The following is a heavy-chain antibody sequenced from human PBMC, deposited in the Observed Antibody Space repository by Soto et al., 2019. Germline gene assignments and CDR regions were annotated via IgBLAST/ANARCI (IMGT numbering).Heavy chain of an antibody. CDR2: INPSGGST. Sequence: ASVKVSCKASGYTFTSYYMHSVRQAPGQGLEWMGIINPSGGSTSYAQKFQGRVTMTRDTSTSTVYMELSSLRSEDTAVYYCARAAAYDSSGYKWFDPWGQGTLVTVSS. D-gene: IGHD3-22*01. CDR1: GYTFTSYY. CDR3: ARAAAYDSSGYKWFDP. J-gene: IGHJ5*02. V-gene: IGHV1-46*01.